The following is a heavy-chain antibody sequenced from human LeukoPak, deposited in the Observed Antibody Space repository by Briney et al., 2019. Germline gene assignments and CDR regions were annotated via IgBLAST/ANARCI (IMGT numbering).Heavy chain of an antibody. J-gene: IGHJ3*02. CDR1: GGTSSSYA. CDR3: ARERSWRDAFDI. CDR2: IIPIFGTA. V-gene: IGHV1-69*01. Sequence: ASVKVSCKASGGTSSSYAISWVRQAPGQGLEWMGGIIPIFGTANYAQKFQGRVTITADESTSTAYMELSSLRSEDTAVYYCARERSWRDAFDIWGQGTMVTVSS.